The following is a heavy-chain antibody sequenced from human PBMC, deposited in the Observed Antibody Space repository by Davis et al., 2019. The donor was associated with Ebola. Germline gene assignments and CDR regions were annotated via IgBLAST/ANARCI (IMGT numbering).Heavy chain of an antibody. CDR1: GFIFDDYA. J-gene: IGHJ4*02. Sequence: SLKISCEASGFIFDDYAMHWVRQAPGKGLEWVSGMTWDGRNIDYADSVKGRFIISRDNARNSLILKMNGLRAEDTAFYYCAKGLRGYSGNTYFPSWGRGTLVIVSS. V-gene: IGHV3-9*01. D-gene: IGHD5-12*01. CDR2: MTWDGRNI. CDR3: AKGLRGYSGNTYFPS.